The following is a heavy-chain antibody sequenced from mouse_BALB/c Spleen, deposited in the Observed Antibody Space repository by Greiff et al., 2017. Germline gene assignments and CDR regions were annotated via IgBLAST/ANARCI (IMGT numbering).Heavy chain of an antibody. Sequence: QVQLKESGPGLVAPSQSLSITCTVSGFSLSRYSVHWVRQPPGEGLEWLGMIWGGGSTDYNSALKSRLSISKDNSKSQVFLKMNSLQTDDTAMYYCASLITTATRAMDYWGQGTSVTVSS. V-gene: IGHV2-6-4*01. J-gene: IGHJ4*01. CDR2: IWGGGST. D-gene: IGHD1-2*01. CDR3: ASLITTATRAMDY. CDR1: GFSLSRYS.